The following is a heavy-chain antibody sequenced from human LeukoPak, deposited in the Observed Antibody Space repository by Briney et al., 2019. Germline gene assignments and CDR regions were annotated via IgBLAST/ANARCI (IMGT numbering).Heavy chain of an antibody. J-gene: IGHJ5*02. D-gene: IGHD5-12*01. CDR1: GYTFTSYG. CDR2: ISAYNGNT. V-gene: IGHV1-18*01. Sequence: ASVKVSCKASGYTFTSYGISWVRQAPGQGLEWMGWISAYNGNTNYAQKLQGRVTMTTDTSTSTAYMELRSLRSDDTAVYYCARDNSVGDSAWWFDPWDQGTLVTVSS. CDR3: ARDNSVGDSAWWFDP.